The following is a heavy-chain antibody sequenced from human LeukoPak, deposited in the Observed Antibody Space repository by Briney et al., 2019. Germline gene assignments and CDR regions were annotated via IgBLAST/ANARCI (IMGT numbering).Heavy chain of an antibody. CDR1: GFTFSNAW. Sequence: GGSLRLSCAASGFTFSNAWMSWVRQAPGKGLEWVANINQDGSEKYYVDSVKGRFTISRDNARNSLYLQMNSLRAEDTAVYYCARGHLGLDYWGQGTLVTVSS. CDR2: INQDGSEK. V-gene: IGHV3-7*01. D-gene: IGHD3-3*02. J-gene: IGHJ4*02. CDR3: ARGHLGLDY.